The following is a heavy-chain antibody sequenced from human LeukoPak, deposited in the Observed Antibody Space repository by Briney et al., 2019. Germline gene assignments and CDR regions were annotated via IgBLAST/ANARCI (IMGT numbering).Heavy chain of an antibody. J-gene: IGHJ4*02. Sequence: SGTLSLTCGVSGVSISGTNWWSWVRQPPGQGLEWIGEISLAGQTNYNPSLNGRVTMSLDKSSNQLSLHLTSVTAADTATYYCSRESGPFCPFGYWGQGTLVIVSS. CDR1: GVSISGTNW. D-gene: IGHD1-26*01. CDR2: ISLAGQT. V-gene: IGHV4-4*02. CDR3: SRESGPFCPFGY.